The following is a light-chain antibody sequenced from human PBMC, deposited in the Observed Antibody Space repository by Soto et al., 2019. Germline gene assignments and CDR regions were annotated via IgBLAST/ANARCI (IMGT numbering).Light chain of an antibody. Sequence: QSALTQPASVSGSPGQSITISCTGTSSDVGGYNYVSWYQQHPDKAPKLMIFEVNNRPSGVSNRFSGSKSGNTASLTISGLQAEDAADYYCSSYTSSSTWVFGGGTKVTVL. CDR2: EVN. CDR3: SSYTSSSTWV. CDR1: SSDVGGYNY. J-gene: IGLJ3*02. V-gene: IGLV2-14*01.